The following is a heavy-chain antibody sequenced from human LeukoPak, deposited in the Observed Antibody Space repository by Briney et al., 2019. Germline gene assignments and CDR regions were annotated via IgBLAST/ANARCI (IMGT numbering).Heavy chain of an antibody. CDR2: IIPIFGTA. V-gene: IGHV1-69*13. J-gene: IGHJ4*02. CDR3: ARDGWFHPDYYDSSGYTFDY. CDR1: GGTFNSYA. Sequence: ASVKVSCKASGGTFNSYAISWVRQAPGQGLEWMGGIIPIFGTANYAQKFQGRVTITADESTSTAYMELSSLRSEDTAVYYCARDGWFHPDYYDSSGYTFDYWGQGTLVTVSS. D-gene: IGHD3-22*01.